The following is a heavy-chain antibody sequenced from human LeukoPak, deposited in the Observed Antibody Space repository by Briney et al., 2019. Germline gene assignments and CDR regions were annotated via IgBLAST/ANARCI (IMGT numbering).Heavy chain of an antibody. V-gene: IGHV1-46*01. Sequence: ASVKVSCKASGYTFTSYYMQGVRQAPGQGLEWMGIINPSGGSTSYAQKFQGRVTMTRDTSTSTVYMELSSLRSEDTAVYYCARVKGGVTARGAFDIWGQGTMVTVSS. CDR3: ARVKGGVTARGAFDI. CDR1: GYTFTSYY. CDR2: INPSGGST. J-gene: IGHJ3*02. D-gene: IGHD2-21*02.